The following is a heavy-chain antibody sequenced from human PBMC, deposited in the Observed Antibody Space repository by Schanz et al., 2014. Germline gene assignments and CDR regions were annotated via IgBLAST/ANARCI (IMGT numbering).Heavy chain of an antibody. Sequence: QVQLLQSGAEVKKPGASVKVSCKASGYTLTAYYMNWVRQAPGQGLEWMGWINPSSGGTNYAQKFQGRVTMTRDTSISTAYMELNRLRSADTAVYYCATIGVNDYWRFGLDLWGQGTTVTVSS. CDR1: GYTLTAYY. D-gene: IGHD3-16*01. CDR2: INPSSGGT. CDR3: ATIGVNDYWRFGLDL. J-gene: IGHJ6*02. V-gene: IGHV1-2*02.